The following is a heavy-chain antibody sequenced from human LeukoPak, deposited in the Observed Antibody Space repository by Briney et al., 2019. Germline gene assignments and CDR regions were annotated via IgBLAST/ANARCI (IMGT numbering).Heavy chain of an antibody. CDR2: INNDGVSR. D-gene: IGHD2-21*02. V-gene: IGHV3-74*01. J-gene: IGHJ4*02. Sequence: GGSLRLSCAASGFSYWMHWVRQAPGKGLVWVSRINNDGVSRIYADSAKGRFTISRDNAKNTLYLQMNSLRAEDTAVYYCAAAGDWDYWGRGTLVTVSS. CDR3: AAAGDWDY. CDR1: GFSYW.